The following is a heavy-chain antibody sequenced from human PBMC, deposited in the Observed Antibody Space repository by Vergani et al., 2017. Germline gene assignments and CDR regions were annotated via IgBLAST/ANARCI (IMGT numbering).Heavy chain of an antibody. V-gene: IGHV1-18*04. D-gene: IGHD2-2*01. CDR2: ISAYNGNT. Sequence: QVQLVQSGAEVKKPGASVKVSCKASGYTFTSYGISWVRQAPGKGLEWMGWISAYNGNTNYAQKLQGRVTMTTDTSTSTSYMELRSLRSDDKAVYYCARDPDIVVVPAAPYYYYYYGMDVWGQGTTVTVSS. CDR3: ARDPDIVVVPAAPYYYYYYGMDV. J-gene: IGHJ6*02. CDR1: GYTFTSYG.